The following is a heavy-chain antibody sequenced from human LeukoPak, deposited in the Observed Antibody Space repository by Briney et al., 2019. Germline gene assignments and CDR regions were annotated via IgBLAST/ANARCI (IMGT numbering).Heavy chain of an antibody. V-gene: IGHV3-7*01. CDR3: ARDPGVLQLVRPFDY. CDR1: GFTFSSYW. Sequence: GGSLRLSCAASGFTFSSYWMSWVRQAPGKGLEWVANIKQDGSEKYYVDSVKGRFTISRDNAKNSLYLQMNSLRAEDTAVYYCARDPGVLQLVRPFDYWGQGTLVTVSS. D-gene: IGHD6-13*01. CDR2: IKQDGSEK. J-gene: IGHJ4*02.